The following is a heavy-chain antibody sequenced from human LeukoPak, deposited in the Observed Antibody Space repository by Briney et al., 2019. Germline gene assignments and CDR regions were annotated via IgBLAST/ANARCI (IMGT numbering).Heavy chain of an antibody. D-gene: IGHD1-26*01. Sequence: SETLSLTCTVSGGSISSYYWSWIRQPPGKALEWIGYIYYSGSTNYNPSLKSRVTISVDTSKNQFSLKLSSVTAADTAVYYCARHPDLVVGAHNWFDPWGQGTLVTVSS. CDR2: IYYSGST. V-gene: IGHV4-59*08. CDR3: ARHPDLVVGAHNWFDP. CDR1: GGSISSYY. J-gene: IGHJ5*02.